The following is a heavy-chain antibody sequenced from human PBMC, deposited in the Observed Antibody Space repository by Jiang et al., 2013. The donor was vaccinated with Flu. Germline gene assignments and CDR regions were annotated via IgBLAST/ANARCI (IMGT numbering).Heavy chain of an antibody. CDR2: IYYSGSS. CDR1: GASLTSYY. V-gene: IGHV4-59*01. D-gene: IGHD3-10*01. J-gene: IGHJ4*02. CDR3: AGDTYGVDY. Sequence: SGSGLVKPSETLSLTCTVSGASLTSYYWNWVRQPPGKGLEWIGYIYYSGSSNYTPSLKSRGTISVDASKNQFSLKLSSVTAADTAVYYCAGDTYGVDYWGQGTLVT.